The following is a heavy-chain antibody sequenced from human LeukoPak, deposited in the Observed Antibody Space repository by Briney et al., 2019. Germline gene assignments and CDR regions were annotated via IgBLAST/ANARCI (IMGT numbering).Heavy chain of an antibody. CDR3: ARVTGASGSYYVPPFDY. CDR1: GYTFISNY. Sequence: ASVKVSCKAVGYTFISNYMDLVRQAPGQGLEWMGWINPNSGGTNFAQKVQGRGTMTRDTAISTAYMELSRLRSDDTAVYYCARVTGASGSYYVPPFDYWGQGTLVTASS. CDR2: INPNSGGT. V-gene: IGHV1-2*02. D-gene: IGHD3-10*01. J-gene: IGHJ4*02.